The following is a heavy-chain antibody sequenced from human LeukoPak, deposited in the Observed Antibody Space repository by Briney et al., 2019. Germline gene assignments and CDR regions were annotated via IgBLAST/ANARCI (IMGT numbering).Heavy chain of an antibody. Sequence: PVTLSLTCTVSGGSISSYHWSWIRQPAGKGLEWIGRIYTSGTTNYNTCLKSLITMSVNTSKNQFSLTLSPRTAESTAVYYCARGRDSGFHRGCCFDPWGQGTLVTVSS. CDR2: IYTSGTT. CDR3: ARGRDSGFHRGCCFDP. CDR1: GGSISSYH. D-gene: IGHD1-26*01. V-gene: IGHV4-4*07. J-gene: IGHJ5*02.